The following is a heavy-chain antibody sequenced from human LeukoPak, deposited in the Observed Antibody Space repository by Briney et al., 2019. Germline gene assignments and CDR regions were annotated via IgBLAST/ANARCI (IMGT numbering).Heavy chain of an antibody. CDR1: GFTFSSYA. CDR2: ISGSGGST. V-gene: IGHV3-23*01. CDR3: AKDTGAGIQLSRRVFGWFDP. D-gene: IGHD5-18*01. J-gene: IGHJ5*02. Sequence: GGSLRLSCAASGFTFSSYAMSWVRQAPGKGLEWVSAISGSGGSTYYADSVKGRFTISRDNSKNTLYLQMNSLRAEDTAVYYCAKDTGAGIQLSRRVFGWFDPWGQGTLVTVSS.